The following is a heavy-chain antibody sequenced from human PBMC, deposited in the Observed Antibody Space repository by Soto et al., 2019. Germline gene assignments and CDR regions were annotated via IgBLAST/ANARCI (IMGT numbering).Heavy chain of an antibody. D-gene: IGHD3-22*01. V-gene: IGHV4-30-4*01. J-gene: IGHJ4*02. Sequence: SETLSLTCTVSGGSISSGDYYWSWIRQPPGKGLEWIGYIYYSGSTYYNPSLKSRVTISVDTSKNQFSLKLSSVTAADTAVYYCARDYYDSSGYYNYFDYWGQGTLVTVSS. CDR1: GGSISSGDYY. CDR2: IYYSGST. CDR3: ARDYYDSSGYYNYFDY.